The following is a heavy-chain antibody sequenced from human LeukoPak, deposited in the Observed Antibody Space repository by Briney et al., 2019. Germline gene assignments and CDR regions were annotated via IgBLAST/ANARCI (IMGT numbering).Heavy chain of an antibody. Sequence: ASQTLSLTCTVSGGSISSGDYYWSWIRQPPGKGLEWIGYIYYSGSTYYNPSLKSRVTISVDTSKTQFSLKLTSVTAADAAMYYCARVTWLGELGNWFDPWGQGTLVSVSS. CDR3: ARVTWLGELGNWFDP. CDR1: GGSISSGDYY. J-gene: IGHJ5*02. D-gene: IGHD3-10*01. CDR2: IYYSGST. V-gene: IGHV4-30-4*01.